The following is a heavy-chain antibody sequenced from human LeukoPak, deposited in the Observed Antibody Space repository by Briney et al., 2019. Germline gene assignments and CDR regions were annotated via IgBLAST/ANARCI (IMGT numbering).Heavy chain of an antibody. CDR2: IYPGDSDT. Sequence: GESLKISCQGSTYSFTTYWIGWVRQMPGKGLEWMGIIYPGDSDTRYSPSFQGQVTISAYKSIGTAYLQWSSRKASDTAMYYCASQPGIVGAAHYFDYWGQGTLVTVSS. J-gene: IGHJ4*02. CDR3: ASQPGIVGAAHYFDY. D-gene: IGHD1-26*01. CDR1: TYSFTTYW. V-gene: IGHV5-51*01.